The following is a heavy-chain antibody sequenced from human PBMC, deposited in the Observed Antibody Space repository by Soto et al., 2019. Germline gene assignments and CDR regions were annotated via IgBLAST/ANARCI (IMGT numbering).Heavy chain of an antibody. Sequence: QVQLQESGPGLVKPSQTLSLTCTVSGGSISGGDYYWSWIRQPPGKGLEGIGYIYYSGNTYSNPSLKSRVSISVDTSKNQFSLRLSSVTAADTAVYYCAGGDFNGLRSPYYFDSWGQGTLVTVSS. J-gene: IGHJ4*02. D-gene: IGHD3-16*01. CDR2: IYYSGNT. CDR3: AGGDFNGLRSPYYFDS. V-gene: IGHV4-30-4*01. CDR1: GGSISGGDYY.